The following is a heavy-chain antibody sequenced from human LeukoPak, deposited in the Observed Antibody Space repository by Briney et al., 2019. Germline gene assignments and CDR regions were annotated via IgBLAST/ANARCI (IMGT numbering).Heavy chain of an antibody. CDR3: AKDGGSGFGELFKDY. CDR1: GFTFSSFA. CDR2: INAGGGST. Sequence: GGSLRLSCAASGFTFSSFAMSWVRQAPGKGLEWVSSINAGGGSTYYPDSAKGRFTISRDNSKDTLYLQMNSLRVEDTAVYYCAKDGGSGFGELFKDYWGQGTLVTVS. J-gene: IGHJ4*02. D-gene: IGHD3-10*01. V-gene: IGHV3-23*01.